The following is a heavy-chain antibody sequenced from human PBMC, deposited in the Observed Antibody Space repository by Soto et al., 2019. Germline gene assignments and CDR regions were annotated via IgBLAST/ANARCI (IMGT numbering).Heavy chain of an antibody. V-gene: IGHV1-3*01. CDR3: AGGYGGPIGWFDP. J-gene: IGHJ5*02. CDR1: GYTFTSYA. Sequence: QVQLVQSGAEVKKPGASVKVSCKASGYTFTSYAMHWVRQAPGQRLEWMGWINAGNGNTKYSQKFQGRVTITRDTSGNNSYKELGSLRTEDTAVDYRAGGYGGPIGWFDPWGQGTLVTVSS. CDR2: INAGNGNT. D-gene: IGHD3-16*01.